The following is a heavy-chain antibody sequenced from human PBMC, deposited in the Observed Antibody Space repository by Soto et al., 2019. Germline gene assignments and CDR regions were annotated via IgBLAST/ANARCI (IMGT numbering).Heavy chain of an antibody. CDR1: GGSISSGDYY. Sequence: SETLSLTCTVSGGSISSGDYYWSWIRQPPGKGLEWIGYIYYSGSTYYNPSLKSRVTISVDTSKNQFSLKLSSVTAADTAVYYCARADLWSGRQYYYYYGMDVWGQGTTVTVSS. D-gene: IGHD3-3*01. CDR2: IYYSGST. J-gene: IGHJ6*02. V-gene: IGHV4-30-4*01. CDR3: ARADLWSGRQYYYYYGMDV.